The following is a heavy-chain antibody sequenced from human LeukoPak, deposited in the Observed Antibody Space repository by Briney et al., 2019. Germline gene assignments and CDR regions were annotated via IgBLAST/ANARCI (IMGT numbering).Heavy chain of an antibody. CDR2: IYYSGST. J-gene: IGHJ4*02. D-gene: IGHD3-10*01. CDR1: GGSISSSSYY. V-gene: IGHV4-39*07. Sequence: SETLSLTCIVSGGSISSSSYYWGWIRQPPGKGLEWIGSIYYSGSTYYNPSLKSRVTISVDTSKNQFSLKLSSVTAADTAVYYCAGITMVRGVRPPPDYWGQGTLVTVSS. CDR3: AGITMVRGVRPPPDY.